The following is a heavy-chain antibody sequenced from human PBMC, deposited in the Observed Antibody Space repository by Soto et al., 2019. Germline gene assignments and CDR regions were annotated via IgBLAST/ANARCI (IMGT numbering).Heavy chain of an antibody. D-gene: IGHD1-7*01. CDR1: GFTFSSYA. CDR2: ISGSGDST. J-gene: IGHJ4*02. Sequence: GGSLRLSCAASGFTFSSYALSWVRQAPGKGLEWVSVISGSGDSTYYADSVKGRFTISRDNSKNTLHLQMNSLRAEDTAVYYCAKDRTSRSPGPDCWGQGTLVTVSS. V-gene: IGHV3-23*01. CDR3: AKDRTSRSPGPDC.